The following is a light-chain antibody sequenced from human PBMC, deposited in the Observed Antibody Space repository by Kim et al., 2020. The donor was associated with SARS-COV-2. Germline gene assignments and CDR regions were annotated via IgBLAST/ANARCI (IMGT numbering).Light chain of an antibody. CDR1: SSDIASYDY. J-gene: IGLJ2*01. V-gene: IGLV2-8*01. CDR3: SSYAGSNNGV. CDR2: DVT. Sequence: GQSVTISCTGSSSDIASYDYVSWYQQYPGKAPKLIIYDVTKRPSGVPDCFSGSKSANTASLTVSGLQAEDEADYYCSSYAGSNNGVFGGGTQLTVL.